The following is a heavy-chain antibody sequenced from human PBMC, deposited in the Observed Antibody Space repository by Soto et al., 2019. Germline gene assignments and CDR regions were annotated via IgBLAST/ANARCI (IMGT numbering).Heavy chain of an antibody. V-gene: IGHV3-30*04. CDR2: ISYDGRNK. D-gene: IGHD4-4*01. J-gene: IGHJ6*02. Sequence: QVQLVESGGGVVQPGRSLRLSCAASGFTFSNYAMHWVRQAAGKGLEWVAVISYDGRNKYYVDSVKGRFTSSRDNSKNTLYLEMNSLRTADTAVFYCARDRTTITLVYYYDMDVWGQGTTVTVSS. CDR3: ARDRTTITLVYYYDMDV. CDR1: GFTFSNYA.